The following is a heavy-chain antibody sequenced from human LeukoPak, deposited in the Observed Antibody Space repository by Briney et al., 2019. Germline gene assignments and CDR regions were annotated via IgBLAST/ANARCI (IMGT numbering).Heavy chain of an antibody. CDR3: ARRGTTYCTVDSCHPNWFDP. Sequence: GGSLRLSCAASGFTFSDYYMTWIRQAPGRGLEWISYINGSSSDTKYADSVKGRFTISRDNAKNSVYLLMNSLRAEDTAVYYCARRGTTYCTVDSCHPNWFDPWGQGTLVTVSS. D-gene: IGHD2-15*01. V-gene: IGHV3-11*03. CDR2: INGSSSDT. CDR1: GFTFSDYY. J-gene: IGHJ5*02.